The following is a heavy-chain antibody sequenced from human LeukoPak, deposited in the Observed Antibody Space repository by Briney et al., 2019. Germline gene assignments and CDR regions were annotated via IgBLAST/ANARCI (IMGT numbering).Heavy chain of an antibody. D-gene: IGHD6-19*01. CDR2: VVGGGAT. J-gene: IGHJ4*02. Sequence: GGSLRLSCEASGFTFSNYAMAWVRQAPGKGLEWVSTVVGGGATFYADSVKGRFTISRDNSENTLYLQMNNLRAEDSAVYYCAKGRGAYSRAWFFSHWGQGTLVTVSS. CDR1: GFTFSNYA. V-gene: IGHV3-23*01. CDR3: AKGRGAYSRAWFFSH.